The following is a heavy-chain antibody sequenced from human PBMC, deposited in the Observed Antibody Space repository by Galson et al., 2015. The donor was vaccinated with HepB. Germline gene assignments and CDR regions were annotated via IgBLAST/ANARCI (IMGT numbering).Heavy chain of an antibody. CDR3: VKDLGYGDYFDY. CDR1: GFTFSSYS. Sequence: SLRLSCAASGFTFSSYSMNWVRQAPGKGLEYVSAISSNGGSTYYADSVKGRFTISRDNSKNTLYLQMSSLRAEDTAVYYCVKDLGYGDYFDYWGQGTLVTVSS. V-gene: IGHV3-64D*06. D-gene: IGHD4-17*01. J-gene: IGHJ4*02. CDR2: ISSNGGST.